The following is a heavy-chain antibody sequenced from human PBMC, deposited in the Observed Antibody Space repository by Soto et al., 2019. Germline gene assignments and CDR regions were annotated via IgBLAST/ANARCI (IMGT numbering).Heavy chain of an antibody. CDR3: ARGTCSGIAGYGWAHYYVDV. J-gene: IGHJ6*03. D-gene: IGHD5-18*01. V-gene: IGHV4-34*02. CDR1: GGSFSGHY. CDR2: INDSGNT. Sequence: QVQLQQWGAGLLKPSETLSLTCDVTGGSFSGHYCSWVRQPPGKGLEWIGEINDSGNTHYNASLRGRVSIVLDTAKSQTSLKLSSVSAADTAIYFCARGTCSGIAGYGWAHYYVDVWGKGTTVIVSS.